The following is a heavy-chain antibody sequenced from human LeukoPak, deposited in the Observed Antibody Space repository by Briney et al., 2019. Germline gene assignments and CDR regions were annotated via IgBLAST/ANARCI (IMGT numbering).Heavy chain of an antibody. CDR1: GGSISSYY. V-gene: IGHV4-59*08. CDR2: IYYSGST. Sequence: PSETLSLTCTVSGGSISSYYWSWIRQPPGKGLEWIGYIYYSGSTNYNPSLKSRVTISVDTSKNQFSLKLSSVTAADTAVYYCASPSLRYFDWSSFDYWGQGTLVTVSS. D-gene: IGHD3-9*01. CDR3: ASPSLRYFDWSSFDY. J-gene: IGHJ4*02.